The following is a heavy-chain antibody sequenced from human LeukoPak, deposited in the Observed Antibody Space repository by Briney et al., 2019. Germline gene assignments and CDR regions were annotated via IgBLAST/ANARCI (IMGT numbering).Heavy chain of an antibody. Sequence: SETLSLTCTVSGGSISSSRYYCGWIRQPPGEGLEWIVSIYYSGSTYYNPSLTSRVTISVDTSKNHFSLKLNSVTTADTAVYYCARLRFLEWLSPFDSWGQGTLVTVSS. D-gene: IGHD3-3*01. CDR2: IYYSGST. CDR3: ARLRFLEWLSPFDS. J-gene: IGHJ4*02. V-gene: IGHV4-39*01. CDR1: GGSISSSRYY.